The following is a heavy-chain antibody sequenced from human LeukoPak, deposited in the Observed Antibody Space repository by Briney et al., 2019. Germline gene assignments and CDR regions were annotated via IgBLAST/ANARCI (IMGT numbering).Heavy chain of an antibody. Sequence: PGGSLRLSCAASGFTFSSYSMNWVRQAPGKGLEWVSGFSGSAGSTYYADSVKGRFTISRDNSKNTLYLQMNSLRAEDTAVYYCAKDGGKQLVPGDYWGQGTLVTVSS. D-gene: IGHD6-13*01. V-gene: IGHV3-23*01. CDR2: FSGSAGST. CDR1: GFTFSSYS. CDR3: AKDGGKQLVPGDY. J-gene: IGHJ4*02.